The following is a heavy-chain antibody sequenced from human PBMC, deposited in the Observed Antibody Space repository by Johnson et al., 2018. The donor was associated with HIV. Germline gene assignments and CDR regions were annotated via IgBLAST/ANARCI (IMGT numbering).Heavy chain of an antibody. Sequence: QVLLVESGGGVVQPGRSLRLSCAASGFTFSSYGMHWVRQAPGKGLEWVAVISYDGSNKYYADSVKGRFTISRDNSKNTLYLQMNSLRAEDTAVYYCAKTYSGGNRGAFDIWGQGAMVTVSS. V-gene: IGHV3-30*18. CDR2: ISYDGSNK. CDR1: GFTFSSYG. CDR3: AKTYSGGNRGAFDI. D-gene: IGHD1-26*01. J-gene: IGHJ3*02.